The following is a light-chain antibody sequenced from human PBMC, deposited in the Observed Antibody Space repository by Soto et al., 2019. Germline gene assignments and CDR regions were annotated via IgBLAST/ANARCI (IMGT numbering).Light chain of an antibody. V-gene: IGLV2-14*01. J-gene: IGLJ1*01. CDR3: SSYTSSSTLVYV. CDR1: SSDVGGYNY. CDR2: DVS. Sequence: QSALTQPASVYGSPGQSITISCTGTSSDVGGYNYVSRYQQHPGKAPKLMIYDVSNRPSGVSNRFSGSKSGNTASLTISGLQAEXEADYYCSSYTSSSTLVYVFGTGTKVTVL.